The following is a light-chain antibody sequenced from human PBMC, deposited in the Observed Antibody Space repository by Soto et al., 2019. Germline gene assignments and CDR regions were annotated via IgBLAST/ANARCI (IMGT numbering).Light chain of an antibody. CDR3: QQYGSSPLT. V-gene: IGKV1-39*01. Sequence: DIQMTQSPSSLSASVEDRVIITCRASQSISSYLNWYQQKPGKAPKLLIYAASSLQSGVPSRFSGSGSGTEFTLTISRLEPEDFAVYYCQQYGSSPLTFGGGTKVDIK. CDR2: AAS. CDR1: QSISSY. J-gene: IGKJ4*01.